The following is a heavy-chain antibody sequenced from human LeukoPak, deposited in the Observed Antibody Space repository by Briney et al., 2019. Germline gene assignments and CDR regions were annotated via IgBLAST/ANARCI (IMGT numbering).Heavy chain of an antibody. Sequence: GGSLRLSCAASGFTFNSYWMSWVHQAPGKGLEWVANIKQDGSEKYYVDSVKGRFTISRDNSKNTLYLQMNSLRAEDTAVYYCAKDGLSEQWLQSYFDYWGQGTLVTVSS. D-gene: IGHD5-24*01. CDR1: GFTFNSYW. V-gene: IGHV3-7*01. J-gene: IGHJ4*02. CDR3: AKDGLSEQWLQSYFDY. CDR2: IKQDGSEK.